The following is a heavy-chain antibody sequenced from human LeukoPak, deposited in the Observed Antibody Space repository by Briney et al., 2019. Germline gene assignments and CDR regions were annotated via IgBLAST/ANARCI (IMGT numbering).Heavy chain of an antibody. V-gene: IGHV1-2*02. J-gene: IGHJ5*02. D-gene: IGHD2-21*01. CDR1: GYSFTDYY. Sequence: ASVKVSCKTTGYSFTDYYMHWVRQAPGQGLEWMGWINPNSGGTSAAQKFQGRVTMTRDTSITTVYMEVSWLTSDDTAIYYCARADRLHGGPYLIGPWGQGTLVTVSS. CDR2: INPNSGGT. CDR3: ARADRLHGGPYLIGP.